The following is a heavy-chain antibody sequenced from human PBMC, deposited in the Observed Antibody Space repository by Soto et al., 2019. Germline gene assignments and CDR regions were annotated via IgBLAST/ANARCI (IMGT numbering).Heavy chain of an antibody. Sequence: SETLSLTCAVYGGSFSGYYWSWIRQPPGKGLEWIGEISHSGSTTYNPSLKSRVTISVDTSKNQFSLKMTSVTAADTAVYYCARGATTVEHYYYYGMDVWGQGTTVTVSS. D-gene: IGHD4-17*01. CDR2: ISHSGST. V-gene: IGHV4-34*01. CDR1: GGSFSGYY. CDR3: ARGATTVEHYYYYGMDV. J-gene: IGHJ6*02.